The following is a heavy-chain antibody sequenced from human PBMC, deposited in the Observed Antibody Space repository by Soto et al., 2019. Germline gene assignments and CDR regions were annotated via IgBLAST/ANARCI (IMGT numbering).Heavy chain of an antibody. Sequence: SETLSLTCTVSGGSISSYYWSWIRQPPGKGLEWIGYIYYSGSTNYNPSLKSRVTISVDTSKNQFSLKLSSVTAADTAVYYCAIRTYYDFWSGYYTRFGFDYWGQGTLVTV. V-gene: IGHV4-59*08. D-gene: IGHD3-3*01. CDR1: GGSISSYY. CDR3: AIRTYYDFWSGYYTRFGFDY. J-gene: IGHJ4*02. CDR2: IYYSGST.